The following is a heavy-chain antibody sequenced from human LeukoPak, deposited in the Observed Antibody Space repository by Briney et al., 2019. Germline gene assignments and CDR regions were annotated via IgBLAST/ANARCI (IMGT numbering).Heavy chain of an antibody. CDR2: ISAYNGNT. J-gene: IGHJ4*02. D-gene: IGHD3-22*01. CDR1: GYTFTSYG. Sequence: GASVKVSCKASGYTFTSYGISWVRQAPGQGLEWMGWISAYNGNTNYAQKLQGRVTMTTDTSTSTAYMELRSLRSDDTAVYYCARAESPRYYDSSGYYYSPLVRWGQGTLVTVSS. CDR3: ARAESPRYYDSSGYYYSPLVR. V-gene: IGHV1-18*01.